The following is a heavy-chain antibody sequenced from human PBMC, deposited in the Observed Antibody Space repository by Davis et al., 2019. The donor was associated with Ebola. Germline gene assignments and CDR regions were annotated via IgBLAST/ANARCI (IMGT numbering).Heavy chain of an antibody. CDR1: GYTFTSYD. Sequence: ASVKVSCKASGYTFTSYDINWVRQAPGQGLEWMGWISAYNGNTNYAQKLQGRVTMTTDTSTSTAYMELSSLRSEDTAVYYCARESHLGGDFWSGYHYGMDVWGQGTTVTVSS. V-gene: IGHV1-18*01. CDR2: ISAYNGNT. J-gene: IGHJ6*02. CDR3: ARESHLGGDFWSGYHYGMDV. D-gene: IGHD3-3*01.